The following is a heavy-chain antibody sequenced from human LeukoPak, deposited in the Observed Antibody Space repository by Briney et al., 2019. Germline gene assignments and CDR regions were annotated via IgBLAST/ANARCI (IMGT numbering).Heavy chain of an antibody. CDR2: IWHDGSNT. CDR3: ARRLYCSSTSCYGAADAFDI. V-gene: IGHV3-33*01. CDR1: GLTFNTYV. J-gene: IGHJ3*02. D-gene: IGHD2-2*01. Sequence: PGRSLRLSCVASGLTFNTYVMHWVRQAPGKGLEWVAVIWHDGSNTYYGDSVNGRFTVSRDNAKNKLFLEMNSLRAEDTAVYYCARRLYCSSTSCYGAADAFDIWGQGTMVTVSS.